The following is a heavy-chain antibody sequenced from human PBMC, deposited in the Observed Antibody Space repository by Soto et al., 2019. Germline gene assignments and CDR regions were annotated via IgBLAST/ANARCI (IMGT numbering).Heavy chain of an antibody. CDR2: IKQDGSER. Sequence: EVQLVESGGGLVQHGGSLRLSCAASGFTFSNYYMSWVRQAPGKGLEWVANIKQDGSERTYVDSVKGRFTISRDNAKNSLFLQMNSLRAEDTAVYYCARDYNWLFDYWGQGSLLTVSA. V-gene: IGHV3-7*05. CDR1: GFTFSNYY. J-gene: IGHJ4*02. CDR3: ARDYNWLFDY. D-gene: IGHD1-20*01.